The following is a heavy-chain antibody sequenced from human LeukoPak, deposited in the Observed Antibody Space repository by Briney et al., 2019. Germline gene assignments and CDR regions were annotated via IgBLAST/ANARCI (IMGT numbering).Heavy chain of an antibody. CDR2: ISKDGSTK. Sequence: GGSLRLSCEASEFTFSNYGMHWVRQAPGKGLEWVAVISKDGSTKIYSAAVKGRFTIYRDNSRNTMYLQMNSLRPEDTAVYFCAKEYSSGWSYWYFDLWGRGTLVTVSA. V-gene: IGHV3-30*18. CDR1: EFTFSNYG. CDR3: AKEYSSGWSYWYFDL. J-gene: IGHJ2*01. D-gene: IGHD6-19*01.